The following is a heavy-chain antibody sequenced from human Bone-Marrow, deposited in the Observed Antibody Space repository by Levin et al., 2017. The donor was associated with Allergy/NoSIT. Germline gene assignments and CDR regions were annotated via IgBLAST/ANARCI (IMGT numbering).Heavy chain of an antibody. J-gene: IGHJ4*02. Sequence: GESLKISCEASGFTFSTYAMSWVRQVPGKGLEWVASIGGSSSITHYSDSEKGRFTISRDFSKNVLYLQMNSLRAEDTAVYYCAKDQNPQWFGELFPRYFFDHWGQGALVTVSS. V-gene: IGHV3-23*01. CDR3: AKDQNPQWFGELFPRYFFDH. D-gene: IGHD3-10*01. CDR1: GFTFSTYA. CDR2: IGGSSSIT.